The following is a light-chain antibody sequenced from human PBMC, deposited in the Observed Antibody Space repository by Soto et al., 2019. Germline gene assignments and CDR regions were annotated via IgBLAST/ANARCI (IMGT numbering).Light chain of an antibody. V-gene: IGLV2-14*01. Sequence: QSALSQPASVSGSPGQSITISCTGTSSDVGGYNFVSWYQQHPGKAPKLMIYEVSNRPSGVSNRFSGSKSGNTASLTISGLQAEDEADYYCSSYKSSTTLHVFGTGTKVTVL. CDR3: SSYKSSTTLHV. J-gene: IGLJ1*01. CDR1: SSDVGGYNF. CDR2: EVS.